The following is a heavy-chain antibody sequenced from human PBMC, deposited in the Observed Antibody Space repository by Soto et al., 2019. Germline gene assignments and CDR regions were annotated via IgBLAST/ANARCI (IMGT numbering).Heavy chain of an antibody. CDR1: GFIFSTFG. D-gene: IGHD5-12*01. V-gene: IGHV3-30*03. CDR2: ISYDGSNE. J-gene: IGHJ4*02. CDR3: VRDRYSGWCPVGAH. Sequence: GGSLRLSCAASGFIFSTFGMHWVRQAPGKGLEWVAVISYDGSNEYYADSVKGRFTISRDNSKNTLYVQMNSLKLEDTAVYYCVRDRYSGWCPVGAHWGQGTLVTVSS.